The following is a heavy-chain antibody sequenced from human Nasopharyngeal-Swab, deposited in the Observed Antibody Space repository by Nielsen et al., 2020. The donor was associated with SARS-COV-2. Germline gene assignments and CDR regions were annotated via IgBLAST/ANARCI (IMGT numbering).Heavy chain of an antibody. CDR2: IKQDGSEK. CDR3: ARQTSFGDWFDP. Sequence: WIRQPPGKGLEWVANIKQDGSEKYYVDSVKGRFTISRDNAKNSLYLQMSSLRAEDTAVYYCARQTSFGDWFDPWGQGTLVTVSS. V-gene: IGHV3-7*03. J-gene: IGHJ5*02. D-gene: IGHD2/OR15-2a*01.